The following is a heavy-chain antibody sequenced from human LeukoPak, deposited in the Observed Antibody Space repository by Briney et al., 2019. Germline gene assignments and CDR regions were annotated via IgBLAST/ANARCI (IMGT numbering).Heavy chain of an antibody. D-gene: IGHD2/OR15-2a*01. CDR3: ARRYYYTVGSFPFDF. CDR1: SGPFSGYF. Sequence: SETLSLTCAVSSGPFSGYFWSWIRQSSGKGLEWIGEIHSSGTTNYNPSLNSRVTISEDTSKNQFYLNLSSVTAADTAVYYCARRYYYTVGSFPFDFWAQGTLVTVSS. CDR2: IHSSGTT. J-gene: IGHJ4*02. V-gene: IGHV4-34*01.